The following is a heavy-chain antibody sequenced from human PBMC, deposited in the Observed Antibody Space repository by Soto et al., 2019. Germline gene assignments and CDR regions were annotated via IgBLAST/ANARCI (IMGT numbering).Heavy chain of an antibody. V-gene: IGHV1-2*02. CDR3: ARVKVSGQLGEYYYGMDV. CDR2: INPNSGGT. Sequence: AASVKVSCKASGYTFTGYYMHWVRQAPGQGLEWMGWINPNSGGTNYAQKFQGRVTMTRDTSISTAYMELSRLRSDDTAVYYCARVKVSGQLGEYYYGMDVWGQGTTVTVSS. J-gene: IGHJ6*02. CDR1: GYTFTGYY. D-gene: IGHD6-6*01.